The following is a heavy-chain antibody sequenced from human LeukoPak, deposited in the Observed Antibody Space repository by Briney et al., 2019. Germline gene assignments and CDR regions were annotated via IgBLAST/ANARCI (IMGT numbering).Heavy chain of an antibody. CDR3: ARKDGDG. CDR1: GGSISSSSYY. D-gene: IGHD2-15*01. V-gene: IGHV4-39*07. J-gene: IGHJ6*04. CDR2: IYYSGST. Sequence: PSETLSLTCTVSGGSISSSSYYWGWIRQPPGKGLEWIGSIYYSGSTYYNPSLKSRVTISVDTSKNQFSLKLTSVTAADTAVYYCARKDGDGWGRGTTVTISS.